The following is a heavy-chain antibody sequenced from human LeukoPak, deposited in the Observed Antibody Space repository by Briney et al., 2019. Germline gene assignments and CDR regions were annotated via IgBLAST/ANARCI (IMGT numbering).Heavy chain of an antibody. Sequence: GGSLRLSCAASGFTFTSCAMAWFRQAPGKGLQWVSAIHGVGGSTFYAGSVKGRFTISRDNSKNMLYLQMNSLRAEDTAVYYCAKGRVGATDFDYWGQGTLVTVSS. J-gene: IGHJ4*02. V-gene: IGHV3-23*01. CDR1: GFTFTSCA. CDR3: AKGRVGATDFDY. CDR2: IHGVGGST. D-gene: IGHD1-26*01.